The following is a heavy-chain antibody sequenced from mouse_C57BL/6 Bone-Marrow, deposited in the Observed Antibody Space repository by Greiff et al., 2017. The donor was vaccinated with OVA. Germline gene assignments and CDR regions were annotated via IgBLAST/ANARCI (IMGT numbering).Heavy chain of an antibody. CDR2: IYPGSGST. J-gene: IGHJ3*01. Sequence: VQLQQPGAELVKPGASVKMSCKASGYTFTSYWITWVKQWPGQGLEWIGDIYPGSGSTNYNEKFKSKATLTVDTSSSTAYMQLSSLTSEDSAVYYCARPYYSNFAWFAYWGQGTLVTVSA. D-gene: IGHD2-5*01. CDR3: ARPYYSNFAWFAY. CDR1: GYTFTSYW. V-gene: IGHV1-55*01.